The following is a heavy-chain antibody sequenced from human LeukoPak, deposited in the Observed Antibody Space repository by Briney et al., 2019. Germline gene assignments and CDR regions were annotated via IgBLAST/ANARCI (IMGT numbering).Heavy chain of an antibody. CDR1: GGSFSGYY. J-gene: IGHJ4*02. V-gene: IGHV4-34*01. CDR3: ARDMGDYYDSSGAY. Sequence: PSETLSLTCAVYGGSFSGYYWSWIRQPPGKGLGWIGEINHSGSTNYNPSLKSRVTISVDTSKNQFSLKLSSVTAADTAVYYCARDMGDYYDSSGAYWGQGTLVTVSS. CDR2: INHSGST. D-gene: IGHD3-22*01.